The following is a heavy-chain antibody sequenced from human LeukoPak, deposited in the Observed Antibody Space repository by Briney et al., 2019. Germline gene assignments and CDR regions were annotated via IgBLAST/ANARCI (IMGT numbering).Heavy chain of an antibody. V-gene: IGHV1-58*01. J-gene: IGHJ5*02. Sequence: GTSVKVSCKASGFTFTSSAVQWVRQARGQRLEWIGWIVVGSGNTNYAQKFQERVTITRDMSTSTAYMELSSLRSEDTAVYYCAADPEASDYYGSGSYYPNWFDPWGQGTLVTVSS. CDR2: IVVGSGNT. CDR1: GFTFTSSA. D-gene: IGHD3-10*01. CDR3: AADPEASDYYGSGSYYPNWFDP.